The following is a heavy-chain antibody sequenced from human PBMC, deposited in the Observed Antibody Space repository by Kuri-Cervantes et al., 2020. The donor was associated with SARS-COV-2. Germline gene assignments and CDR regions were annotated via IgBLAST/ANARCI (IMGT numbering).Heavy chain of an antibody. J-gene: IGHJ3*02. V-gene: IGHV4-34*01. D-gene: IGHD3-3*01. Sequence: SETLSLTCAVYGGSFSGYYWGWIRQPPGKGLEWIGEINHSGSTNYNPSLKSRVTISVDTSKNQFSLKLSSVTAADTAVYYCARADDFWSGHDAFDIWGQGTMVTVSS. CDR3: ARADDFWSGHDAFDI. CDR1: GGSFSGYY. CDR2: INHSGST.